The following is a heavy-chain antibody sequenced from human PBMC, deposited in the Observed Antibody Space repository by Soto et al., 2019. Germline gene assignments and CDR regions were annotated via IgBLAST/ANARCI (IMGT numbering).Heavy chain of an antibody. J-gene: IGHJ3*02. V-gene: IGHV4-59*12. CDR3: ASKFGELLADAFDI. Sequence: PSETLSLTCTVSGGSISGFSWSWTRQPPGKALEWIGHISYIGSTNYNPSLKSRVTISIDNSKNQFSLKLSSVTAADTAVYYCASKFGELLADAFDIWGQGTMVTVSS. D-gene: IGHD3-10*01. CDR2: ISYIGST. CDR1: GGSISGFS.